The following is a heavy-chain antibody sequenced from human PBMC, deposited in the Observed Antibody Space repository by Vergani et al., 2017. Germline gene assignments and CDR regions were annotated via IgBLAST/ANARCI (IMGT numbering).Heavy chain of an antibody. D-gene: IGHD3-22*01. CDR1: GGSISSSSYY. V-gene: IGHV4-39*07. CDR3: ARCHYYDSSGYSY. CDR2: INHSGST. Sequence: QLQLQESGPGLVKPSETLSLTCTVSGGSISSSSYYWSWIRQPPGKGLEWIGEINHSGSTNYNPSLKSRVTISVDTSKNQFSLKLSSVTAADTAVYYCARCHYYDSSGYSYWGQGTLVTVSS. J-gene: IGHJ4*02.